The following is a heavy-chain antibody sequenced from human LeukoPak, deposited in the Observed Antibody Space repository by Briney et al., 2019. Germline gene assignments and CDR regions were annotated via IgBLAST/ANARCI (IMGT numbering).Heavy chain of an antibody. CDR3: ARGYNYGHDY. V-gene: IGHV1-2*06. CDR1: GYTFTNYD. J-gene: IGHJ4*02. D-gene: IGHD5-18*01. Sequence: ASVKVSCKASGYTFTNYDINWVRQAPGQGLEWMGRVISHSGGTNYAPRFQGRVTMTRDTSTSTAYMELSRLKSDDTAVYYCARGYNYGHDYWGQGTLVTVSS. CDR2: VISHSGGT.